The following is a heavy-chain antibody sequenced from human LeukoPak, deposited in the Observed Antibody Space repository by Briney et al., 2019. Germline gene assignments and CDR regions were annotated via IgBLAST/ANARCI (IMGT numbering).Heavy chain of an antibody. J-gene: IGHJ5*02. Sequence: SETLSLTCTVSGGSISSSSYYWGWIRQPPGKGLEWIGSIYYSGSTNYNPSLKSRVTMSVDTSKNQFSLKLSSVTAADTAVYYCARDGGFITMVRGVQGWFDPWGQGTLVTVSS. D-gene: IGHD3-10*01. V-gene: IGHV4-39*07. CDR1: GGSISSSSYY. CDR3: ARDGGFITMVRGVQGWFDP. CDR2: IYYSGST.